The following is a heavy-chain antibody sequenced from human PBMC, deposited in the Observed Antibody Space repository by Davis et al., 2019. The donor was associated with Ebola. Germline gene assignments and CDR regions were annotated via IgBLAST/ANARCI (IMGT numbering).Heavy chain of an antibody. CDR1: GFIFRSYV. D-gene: IGHD3-10*01. J-gene: IGHJ6*02. Sequence: GGSLRLSCAASGFIFRSYVMSWVRQAPGKGLEWVSTLGTSADTYYADSVKGRFTISRDNSKNTLYLQMNSLRAEDTAVYYCAKDRVIRVYGMDVWGQGTTVTVSS. CDR3: AKDRVIRVYGMDV. V-gene: IGHV3-23*01. CDR2: LGTSADT.